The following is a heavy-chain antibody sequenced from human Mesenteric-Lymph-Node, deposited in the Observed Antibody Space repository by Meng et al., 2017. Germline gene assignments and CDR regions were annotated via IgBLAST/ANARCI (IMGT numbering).Heavy chain of an antibody. D-gene: IGHD3-10*01. CDR2: INDSGST. V-gene: IGHV4-34*01. Sequence: VQVPRRGEGPLTRPDTLALIFSVSGVSFSGHYWGWIRQPPRTGLEWIGEINDSGSTAYNPSLNSRATISVDTSKSQFPLTLSSVTAADTAMYYCARGPLVRGVIHYWGQGTLVTVSS. CDR1: GVSFSGHY. J-gene: IGHJ4*02. CDR3: ARGPLVRGVIHY.